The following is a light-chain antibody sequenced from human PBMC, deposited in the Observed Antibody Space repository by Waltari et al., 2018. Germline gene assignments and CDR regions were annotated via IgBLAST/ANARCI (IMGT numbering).Light chain of an antibody. CDR1: SGDIGAYNP. CDR3: SSYADSNVL. Sequence: QSALTQPPSASGSPGQSVTISCTGTSGDIGAYNPVPWYQQHPGRAPKLMIYEVTKRPSGVPDRFSGSRSGNTASLTVSGLQTEDEADYFCSSYADSNVLFGGGTKLTVL. V-gene: IGLV2-8*01. J-gene: IGLJ2*01. CDR2: EVT.